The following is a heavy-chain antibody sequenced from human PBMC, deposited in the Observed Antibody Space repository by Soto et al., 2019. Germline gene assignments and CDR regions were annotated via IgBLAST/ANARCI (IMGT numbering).Heavy chain of an antibody. Sequence: GGSLRLSCAASGFTFSSYSMNWVRQAPGKGLEWVSAISRSSTYIDYADSVKGRFTISRDIAKNSLYLQMNSLRAEDTALYYCAKDKDSTVTTNFDYWGQGTLVTVSS. D-gene: IGHD4-17*01. CDR1: GFTFSSYS. J-gene: IGHJ4*02. CDR3: AKDKDSTVTTNFDY. CDR2: ISRSSTYI. V-gene: IGHV3-21*04.